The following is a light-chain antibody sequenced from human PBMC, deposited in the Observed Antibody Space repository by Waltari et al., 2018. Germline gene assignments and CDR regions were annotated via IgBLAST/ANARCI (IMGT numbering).Light chain of an antibody. CDR2: EVS. V-gene: IGKV2D-29*01. CDR1: QSLLHTNGKTY. Sequence: DIVMTQTPLSLSVTPGQPASISCKSSQSLLHTNGKTYLYWFLQKPGKPPQPLIYEVSILFSGVPDRFSLCESGADFTLKICRVVSADFVVYYCMQSMQTPITFGQMTRLWI. J-gene: IGKJ5*01. CDR3: MQSMQTPIT.